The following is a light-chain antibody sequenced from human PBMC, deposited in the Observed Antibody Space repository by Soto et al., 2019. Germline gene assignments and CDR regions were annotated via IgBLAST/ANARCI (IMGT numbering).Light chain of an antibody. CDR1: QSISSY. CDR3: QQSYRTPYN. J-gene: IGKJ2*01. V-gene: IGKV1-39*01. CDR2: AAS. Sequence: DIPMTQSPSSLSASVGDRVTITCRASQSISSYLNWYQQKPGRAPKLLIYAASSLQSGVTSRFSGSGSGTDFTLTKASLQPEDFALYYCQQSYRTPYNFGQWTKLEIK.